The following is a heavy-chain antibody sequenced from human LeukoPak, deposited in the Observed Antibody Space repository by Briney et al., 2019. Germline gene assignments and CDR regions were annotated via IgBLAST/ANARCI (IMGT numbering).Heavy chain of an antibody. J-gene: IGHJ5*02. CDR3: ARNRYYYGSRNYGVPNWFDP. CDR2: IYYSGST. CDR1: GFTFSSYSMN. D-gene: IGHD3-10*01. V-gene: IGHV4-59*05. Sequence: GSLRLSCAASGFTFSSYSMNWVRQAPGKGLEWIGSIYYSGSTYYNPSLKSRVTISVDTSKNQFSLKLNSVTAADTAVYYCARNRYYYGSRNYGVPNWFDPWGQGTLVTVSS.